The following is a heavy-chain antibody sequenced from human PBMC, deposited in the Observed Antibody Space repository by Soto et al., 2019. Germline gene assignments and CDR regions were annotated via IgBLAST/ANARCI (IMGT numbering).Heavy chain of an antibody. CDR1: GFTFSKNG. D-gene: IGHD3-22*01. J-gene: IGHJ4*02. Sequence: GGSLRLSCAASGFTFSKNGMHWVRQAPGKGLEWVAVIWYDGSKQYYADSVKGRFTISRDNSKNTQFLQMNSLRAEDTAVYYCARFVGADSSGYFDHWGQGTLVTVSS. CDR3: ARFVGADSSGYFDH. V-gene: IGHV3-33*01. CDR2: IWYDGSKQ.